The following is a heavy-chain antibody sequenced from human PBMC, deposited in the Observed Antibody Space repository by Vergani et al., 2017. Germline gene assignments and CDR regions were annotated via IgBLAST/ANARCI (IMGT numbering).Heavy chain of an antibody. D-gene: IGHD2-15*01. CDR1: GFTVSSNY. Sequence: EVQLLESGGGLVQPGGSLRLSCAASGFTVSSNYMSWVRQAPGKGLEWVSVIYSGGSTYYADSVKGRFTISRHNSKNTLYLQMNSLRADDTAVYYCARGIAGYCRGGSCQKAGYYYYMDVWGKGTTVTVSS. J-gene: IGHJ6*03. V-gene: IGHV3-53*04. CDR2: IYSGGST. CDR3: ARGIAGYCRGGSCQKAGYYYYMDV.